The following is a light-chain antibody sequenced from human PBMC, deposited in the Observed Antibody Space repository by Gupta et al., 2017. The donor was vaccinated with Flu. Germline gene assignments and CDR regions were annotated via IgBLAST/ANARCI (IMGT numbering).Light chain of an antibody. Sequence: GDSVTISGRASERVGNYLNWYQQKRGKAPHLLIYGASRGQSGVPSRFSGSGSGTDFTLTIRGRQPEDFATYYCQQSDSTPSTFGQGTEVEIK. CDR2: GAS. CDR3: QQSDSTPST. J-gene: IGKJ1*01. V-gene: IGKV1-39*01. CDR1: ERVGNY.